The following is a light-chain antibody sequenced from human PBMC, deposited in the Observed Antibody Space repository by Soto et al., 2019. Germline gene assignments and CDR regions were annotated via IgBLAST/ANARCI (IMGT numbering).Light chain of an antibody. CDR1: SSNIGNNY. V-gene: IGLV1-51*01. CDR2: DND. J-gene: IGLJ2*01. CDR3: GTWDSSLSSVV. Sequence: QSVLTQPPSVSAAPGQTVTISCSGSSSNIGNNYVSWYQQLPGTAPNLLIYDNDKRPSGIPDRFSGSKSGTSATLGITGLQTGDEADYYCGTWDSSLSSVVFGGGTKLTVL.